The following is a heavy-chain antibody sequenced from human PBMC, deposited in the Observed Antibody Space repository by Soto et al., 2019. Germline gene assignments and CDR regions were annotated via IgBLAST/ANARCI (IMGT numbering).Heavy chain of an antibody. CDR1: GFTFDDYT. V-gene: IGHV3-43*01. CDR3: AKELTAAGIADYYYGMDV. CDR2: ISWDGGST. Sequence: GGSLRLSCAASGFTFDDYTMHWVRQAPGKGLEWVSLISWDGGSTYYADSVKGRFTISRDNSKNSLYLQMNSLRTEDTAVYYCAKELTAAGIADYYYGMDVWGQGTTVTVSS. D-gene: IGHD6-13*01. J-gene: IGHJ6*02.